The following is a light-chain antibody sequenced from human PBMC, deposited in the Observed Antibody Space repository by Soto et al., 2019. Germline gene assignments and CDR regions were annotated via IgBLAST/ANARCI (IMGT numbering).Light chain of an antibody. CDR2: VGTGGIVG. CDR3: GADPGSGSNFVYRV. CDR1: SGYSNYK. J-gene: IGLJ1*01. V-gene: IGLV9-49*01. Sequence: QPVLTQPPSASASLGASATLTCTLNSGYSNYKVDWKQQRPGKGPRFVMRVGTGGIVGSKGDGIPDRFSVLGSGLNRYLTIKNIQEEDESDNHCGADPGSGSNFVYRVFGTGTKLTVL.